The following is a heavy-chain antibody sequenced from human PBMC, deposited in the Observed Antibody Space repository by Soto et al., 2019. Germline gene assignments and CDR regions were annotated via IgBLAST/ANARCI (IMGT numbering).Heavy chain of an antibody. CDR3: ARVDGTY. V-gene: IGHV1-3*01. J-gene: IGHJ4*02. Sequence: ASVKVSCTASGYTFSSYAIHWVRQAPGQGLEWMGWINAGNGNTKYSQKFQGRVTITRDTSASTAYMELNSLRSEDTAVYYCARVDGTYWGQGTLVTVSS. CDR2: INAGNGNT. D-gene: IGHD1-26*01. CDR1: GYTFSSYA.